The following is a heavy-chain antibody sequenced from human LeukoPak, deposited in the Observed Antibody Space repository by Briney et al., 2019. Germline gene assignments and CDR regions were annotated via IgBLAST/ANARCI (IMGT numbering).Heavy chain of an antibody. CDR3: AKRFSSVAPTMIVVVPYFDY. CDR2: ISGSGGST. V-gene: IGHV3-23*01. D-gene: IGHD3-22*01. Sequence: GGSLRLSCAASGFTFSSYAMSWVRQAPGKGLEWVSAISGSGGSTYYADSVKGRFTISRDNSKNTLYLQMNSLRAEDTAVYYCAKRFSSVAPTMIVVVPYFDYWGQGTLVTVTA. CDR1: GFTFSSYA. J-gene: IGHJ4*02.